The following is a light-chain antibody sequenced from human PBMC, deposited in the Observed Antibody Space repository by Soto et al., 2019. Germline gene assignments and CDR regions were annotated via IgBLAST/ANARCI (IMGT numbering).Light chain of an antibody. V-gene: IGKV3-15*01. J-gene: IGKJ2*01. CDR2: GAS. CDR1: QSISSE. Sequence: EIVMTQSPATLSVSPGERATLSCRASQSISSELAWYQQKPGQPPRLLIYGASTRATGVPARFTGSGSGSDFILTISGQQSEDFAVYYCQQGHNWPLTFGQGTRLEI. CDR3: QQGHNWPLT.